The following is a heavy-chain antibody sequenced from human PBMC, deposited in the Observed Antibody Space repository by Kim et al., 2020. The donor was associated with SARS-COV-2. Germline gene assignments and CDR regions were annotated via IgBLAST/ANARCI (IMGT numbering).Heavy chain of an antibody. J-gene: IGHJ6*02. D-gene: IGHD6-13*01. CDR2: ISWNSGSI. CDR1: GFTFDDYA. V-gene: IGHV3-9*01. CDR3: AKDIELYSSSWYEGNYYYYGMDV. Sequence: GGSLRLSCAASGFTFDDYAMHWVRQAPGKGLEWVSGISWNSGSIGYADSVKGRFTISRDNAKNSLYLQMNSLRAEDTALYYCAKDIELYSSSWYEGNYYYYGMDVWGQGTTVTVSS.